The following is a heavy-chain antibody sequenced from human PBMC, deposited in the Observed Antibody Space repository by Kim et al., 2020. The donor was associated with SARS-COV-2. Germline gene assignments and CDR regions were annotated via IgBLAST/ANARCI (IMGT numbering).Heavy chain of an antibody. CDR2: IYSGGST. CDR1: GFTVSSNY. Sequence: GGSLRLSCAASGFTVSSNYMSWVRQAPGKGLEWVSVIYSGGSTYYADSVKGRFTISRDNSKNTLYLQMNSLRAEDTAVYYCARDLKTYSDYYYDSSGYYWGRGYYCIDVWGQGTTVTVSS. J-gene: IGHJ6*02. CDR3: ARDLKTYSDYYYDSSGYYWGRGYYCIDV. V-gene: IGHV3-53*01. D-gene: IGHD3-22*01.